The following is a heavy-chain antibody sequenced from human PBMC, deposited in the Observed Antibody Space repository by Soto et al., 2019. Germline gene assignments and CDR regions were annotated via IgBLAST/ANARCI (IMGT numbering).Heavy chain of an antibody. D-gene: IGHD1-26*01. CDR3: ARDHSGSPQGSFDY. CDR2: ISAYNGNT. J-gene: IGHJ4*02. CDR1: GYTFTSYG. V-gene: IGHV1-18*04. Sequence: GASVKVSCKASGYTFTSYGISWVRQAPGQGLEWMGWISAYNGNTNYAQKLQGRVTMTTDTSTSTAYMELRSLRSDDTAVYYCARDHSGSPQGSFDYWGQGTLVTVSS.